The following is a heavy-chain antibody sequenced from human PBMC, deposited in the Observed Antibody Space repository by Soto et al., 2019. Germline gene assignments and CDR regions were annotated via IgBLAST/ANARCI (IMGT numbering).Heavy chain of an antibody. CDR3: AKYREDYYDSSGFFDY. Sequence: GWSLRLACASSVFTFISYGMQWVRQAPGKGLEWVAVISYDGSNKYYADSVKGRFTISRDNSKNTLYLQMNSLRAEDTAVYYCAKYREDYYDSSGFFDYWGQGTLVTVSS. J-gene: IGHJ4*02. CDR2: ISYDGSNK. CDR1: VFTFISYG. D-gene: IGHD3-22*01. V-gene: IGHV3-30*18.